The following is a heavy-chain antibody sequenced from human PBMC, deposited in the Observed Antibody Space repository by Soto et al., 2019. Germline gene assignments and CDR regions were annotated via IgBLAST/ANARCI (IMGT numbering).Heavy chain of an antibody. J-gene: IGHJ4*02. D-gene: IGHD5-12*01. CDR2: ISSSSSYI. Sequence: GGSLRLSCAASGFTFSSYSMNWVRQAPGKGLEWVSSISSSSSYIYYADSVKGRFTISRDNAKNSLYLQMNSLRAEDTAVYYCARPYSGYDYPEPNFDYWGQGTLVTVSS. V-gene: IGHV3-21*01. CDR3: ARPYSGYDYPEPNFDY. CDR1: GFTFSSYS.